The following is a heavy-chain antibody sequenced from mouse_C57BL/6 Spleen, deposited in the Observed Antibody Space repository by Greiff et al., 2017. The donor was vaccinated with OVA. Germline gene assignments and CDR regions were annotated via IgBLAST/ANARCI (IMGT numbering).Heavy chain of an antibody. CDR3: AATVVATRYFDV. Sequence: QVQLQQPGAELVMPGASVKLSCTASGYTFTSYWMHWVKQRPGQGLEWIGEIDPSDSSTNYNQKFTGKSTLTVDKSSSTAYMQLSSLTSEDSAVYYCAATVVATRYFDVWGTGTTVTVSS. CDR2: IDPSDSST. D-gene: IGHD1-1*01. J-gene: IGHJ1*03. V-gene: IGHV1-69*01. CDR1: GYTFTSYW.